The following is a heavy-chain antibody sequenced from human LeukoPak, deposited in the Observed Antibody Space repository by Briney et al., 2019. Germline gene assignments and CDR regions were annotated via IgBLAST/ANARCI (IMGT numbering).Heavy chain of an antibody. V-gene: IGHV3-7*01. Sequence: GGSLRLSCAASGFTFSRYWMSWMRQAPGKGLEWVANIKYDGYEEYYVDSVKGRFTISRDNAKNSLYLQLNSLRVEDTAVYYCKSGGAAPGSFDYWGQGTLVTVSP. CDR2: IKYDGYEE. CDR1: GFTFSRYW. CDR3: KSGGAAPGSFDY. D-gene: IGHD1-1*01. J-gene: IGHJ4*02.